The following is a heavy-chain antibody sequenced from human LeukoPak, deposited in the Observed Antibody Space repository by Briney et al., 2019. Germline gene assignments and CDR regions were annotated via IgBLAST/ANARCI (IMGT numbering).Heavy chain of an antibody. D-gene: IGHD3-22*01. CDR1: GYTFTSYG. J-gene: IGHJ4*02. CDR3: ARGSDSSGYYYTPFDY. Sequence: GASVKVSCKASGYTFTSYGISWVRQAPGQGLGWMGWISAYNGNTNYAQKLQGRVTMTTDTSTSTAYMELRSLRSDDTAVYYCARGSDSSGYYYTPFDYWGQGTLVTVSS. CDR2: ISAYNGNT. V-gene: IGHV1-18*01.